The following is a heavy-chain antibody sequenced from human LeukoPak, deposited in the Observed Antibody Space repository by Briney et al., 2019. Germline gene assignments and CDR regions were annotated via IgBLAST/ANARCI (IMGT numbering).Heavy chain of an antibody. J-gene: IGHJ4*02. V-gene: IGHV1-46*01. Sequence: ASVQVSCKASGYIFTSYYMYWVRQPPAQGLEWVGIINPSGGSTSYAQKFQGRVTMTRDTSTSTAYMELRSLRSDDTAVYYCARDTYYYDSSGYCPFDYWGQGTLVTVSS. D-gene: IGHD3-22*01. CDR2: INPSGGST. CDR1: GYIFTSYY. CDR3: ARDTYYYDSSGYCPFDY.